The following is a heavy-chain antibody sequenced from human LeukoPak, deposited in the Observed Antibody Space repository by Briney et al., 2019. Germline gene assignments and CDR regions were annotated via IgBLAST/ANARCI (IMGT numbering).Heavy chain of an antibody. V-gene: IGHV3-23*01. CDR3: AKDPTYYYGSGSYFWY. D-gene: IGHD3-10*01. J-gene: IGHJ4*02. CDR2: ISGSGGST. Sequence: GGSLRLSCAASGLTFTYAWMSWVRQAPGKGLEWVSAISGSGGSTYYADSVKGRFTISRDNSKNTLYLQMNSLRAEDTAVYYCAKDPTYYYGSGSYFWYWGQGTLVTVSS. CDR1: GLTFTYAW.